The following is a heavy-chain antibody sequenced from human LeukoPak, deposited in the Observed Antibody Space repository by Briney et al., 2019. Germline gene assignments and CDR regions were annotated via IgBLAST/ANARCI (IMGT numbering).Heavy chain of an antibody. CDR3: ARLWDYYGSGSFDY. V-gene: IGHV4-39*07. CDR2: IYYNGST. CDR1: GVSISRSIYY. Sequence: SETLSLTCTVSGVSISRSIYYWGWIRQPPGKGLEWIGSIYYNGSTYYSPSFKSRVTISVDTSKNQFSLKLSSVTAADTAVYYCARLWDYYGSGSFDYWGQGTLVTVSS. J-gene: IGHJ4*02. D-gene: IGHD3-10*01.